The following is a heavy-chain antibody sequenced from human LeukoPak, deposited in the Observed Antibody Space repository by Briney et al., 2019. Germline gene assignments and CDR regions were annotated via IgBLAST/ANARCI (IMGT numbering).Heavy chain of an antibody. CDR3: ARDETNFDY. CDR2: ISYDGSNK. Sequence: YPGGSLRLSCAASGFTFSSYAMSWVRQAPGKGLEWVAVISYDGSNKYYADSVKGRFTISRDNSKNTLYLQMNSLRAEDTAVYYCARDETNFDYWGQGTLVTVSS. J-gene: IGHJ4*02. D-gene: IGHD1/OR15-1a*01. V-gene: IGHV3-30*04. CDR1: GFTFSSYA.